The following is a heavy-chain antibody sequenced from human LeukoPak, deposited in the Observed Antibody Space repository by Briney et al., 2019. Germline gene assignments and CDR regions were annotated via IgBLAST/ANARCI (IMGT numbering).Heavy chain of an antibody. CDR1: GFTVSSNY. D-gene: IGHD2-21*01. J-gene: IGHJ6*03. CDR2: IYSGGST. CDR3: ARDYELLPHYYYYMDV. V-gene: IGHV3-53*01. Sequence: GGSLRLSCAASGFTVSSNYMSWVRQAPGKGLEWVSIIYSGGSTFYADSVKGRFTISRDNSKNTLYLQMNSLRAEDTAVYYCARDYELLPHYYYYMDVWGKGTTVTIS.